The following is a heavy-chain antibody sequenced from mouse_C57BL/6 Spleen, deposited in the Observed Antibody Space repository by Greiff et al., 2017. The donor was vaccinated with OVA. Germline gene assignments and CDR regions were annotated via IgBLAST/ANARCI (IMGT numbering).Heavy chain of an antibody. CDR2: INPSSGYT. D-gene: IGHD1-1*01. Sequence: QVQLKESGAELAKPGASVKLSCKASGYTFTSYWMHWVKQRPGQGLEWIGYINPSSGYTKYNQKFKDKATLTADKSSSTAYMQLSSLTYEDSAVYYCAKDYYGSSYSFDYWGQGTTLTVSS. V-gene: IGHV1-7*01. CDR3: AKDYYGSSYSFDY. J-gene: IGHJ2*01. CDR1: GYTFTSYW.